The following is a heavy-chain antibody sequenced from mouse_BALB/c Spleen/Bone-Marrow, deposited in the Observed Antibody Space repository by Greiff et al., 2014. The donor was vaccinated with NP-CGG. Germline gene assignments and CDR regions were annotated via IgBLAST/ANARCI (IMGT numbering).Heavy chain of an antibody. V-gene: IGHV2-6-1*01. Sequence: VQLQESGPGLVAPPQSLSITCTISGFSLTSYGVHWVRQPPGKGLEWLGVIWSDGSTTYNSALKSRLSISKDNSKSQVFLKMNSLQTDDTAMYYCARHGNYAMDYWGQGTSVTVSS. D-gene: IGHD1-1*02. CDR3: ARHGNYAMDY. CDR1: GFSLTSYG. J-gene: IGHJ4*01. CDR2: IWSDGST.